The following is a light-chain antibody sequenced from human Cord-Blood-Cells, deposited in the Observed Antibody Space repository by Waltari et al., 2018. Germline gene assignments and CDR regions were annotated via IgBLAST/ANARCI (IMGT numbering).Light chain of an antibody. V-gene: IGLV2-23*01. J-gene: IGLJ3*02. Sequence: QSALTQPDSVSVSTGQSITLSCTGTRSDVGSYNLVSWYQQHPGKAPKLMIYEGSKRPSGVSNRFSGSKSGNTASLTISGLQAEDEADYYCCSYAGSSNWVFGGGTKLTVL. CDR1: RSDVGSYNL. CDR3: CSYAGSSNWV. CDR2: EGS.